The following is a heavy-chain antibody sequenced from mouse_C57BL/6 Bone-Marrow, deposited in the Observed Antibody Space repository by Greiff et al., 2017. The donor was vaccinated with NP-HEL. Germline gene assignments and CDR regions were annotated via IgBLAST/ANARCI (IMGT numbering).Heavy chain of an antibody. V-gene: IGHV5-4*03. CDR3: ARTFYYYGSSHYFDY. CDR2: ISDGGSYT. D-gene: IGHD1-1*01. J-gene: IGHJ2*01. CDR1: GFTFSSYA. Sequence: EVMLVESGGGLVKPGGSLKLSCAASGFTFSSYAMSWVRQTPEKRLEWVATISDGGSYTYYPDNVKGRFTISRDNAKNNLYLQMSHLKSEDTAMYYCARTFYYYGSSHYFDYWGQGTTLTVSS.